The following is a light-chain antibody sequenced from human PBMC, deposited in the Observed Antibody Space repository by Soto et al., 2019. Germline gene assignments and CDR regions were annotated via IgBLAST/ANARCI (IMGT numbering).Light chain of an antibody. CDR1: QSVSGSY. CDR2: TAS. Sequence: ETVLTQSPGTLSLSPGERATLSCRASQSVSGSYLAWYQQKPGQAPRLLIHTASSRATGIPDRFSGSGSGTDFTLTISRLEPEDFAVYYCQQHGGSPPSWTFGPGTKVEIK. V-gene: IGKV3-20*01. J-gene: IGKJ1*01. CDR3: QQHGGSPPSWT.